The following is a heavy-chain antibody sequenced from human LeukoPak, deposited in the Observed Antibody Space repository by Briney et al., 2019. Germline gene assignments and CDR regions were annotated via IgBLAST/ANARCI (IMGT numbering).Heavy chain of an antibody. Sequence: GRSLRLSCEASRFTFIIYPMHWVRQAPGRGLEWVAVIANDGTNHYDAEFVKGRFIISRDNSKNKMYLQMKSLRAEDTAVYYCAREFLGYCSGGSYYFDYWGQGNMVTVSS. CDR2: IANDGTNH. CDR3: AREFLGYCSGGSYYFDY. J-gene: IGHJ4*02. V-gene: IGHV3-30-3*01. D-gene: IGHD2-15*01. CDR1: RFTFIIYP.